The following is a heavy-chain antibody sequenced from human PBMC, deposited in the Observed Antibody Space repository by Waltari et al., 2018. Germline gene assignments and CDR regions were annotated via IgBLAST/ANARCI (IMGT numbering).Heavy chain of an antibody. D-gene: IGHD1-26*01. Sequence: QVQLVQSGAEVKKPGSSVKVSCKASGGTFSSYAISWVRQAPGQGLEWMGRIIPIFGTANYAQKFQGRVTITADKSTSTAYMELSSLRSEDTAVYYCARDHFGIVGDTHHFDYWGKGTLVTVSS. CDR1: GGTFSSYA. V-gene: IGHV1-69*08. CDR2: IIPIFGTA. CDR3: ARDHFGIVGDTHHFDY. J-gene: IGHJ4*02.